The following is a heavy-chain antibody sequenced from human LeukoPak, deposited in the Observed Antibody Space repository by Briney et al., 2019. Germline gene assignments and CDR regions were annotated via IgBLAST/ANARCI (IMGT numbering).Heavy chain of an antibody. CDR3: TRADYGGKYLDY. J-gene: IGHJ4*02. Sequence: GGSLRLSCEVSGFTLSEHYMSWIRQAPGKRLEWVSYISSGSTYTNYADSVEGRFTISRDNAKNSLYRPINNLRTQQTTVYHYTRADYGGKYLDYWGQGTLVTVSS. CDR1: GFTLSEHY. V-gene: IGHV3-11*06. D-gene: IGHD4-23*01. CDR2: ISSGSTYT.